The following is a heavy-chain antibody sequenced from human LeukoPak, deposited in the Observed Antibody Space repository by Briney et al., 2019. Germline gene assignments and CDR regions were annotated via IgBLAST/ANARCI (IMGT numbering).Heavy chain of an antibody. CDR1: GFAFSDYY. CDR2: ISSSSSYI. J-gene: IGHJ4*02. Sequence: GGSLRLSCAASGFAFSDYYMSWIRQAPGKGLEWVSSISSSSSYIYYADSVKGRFTISRDNSKNTLYLQVNSLRGDDTAVYYCARASGPFDYWGQGTLVTVSS. CDR3: ARASGPFDY. D-gene: IGHD3-10*01. V-gene: IGHV3-11*06.